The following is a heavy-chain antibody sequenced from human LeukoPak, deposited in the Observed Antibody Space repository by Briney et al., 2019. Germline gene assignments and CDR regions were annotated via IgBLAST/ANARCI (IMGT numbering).Heavy chain of an antibody. CDR3: ARGPRWLPAVGNPYYFDY. CDR1: VCTFASYD. V-gene: IGHV1-8*03. J-gene: IGHJ4*02. D-gene: IGHD5-24*01. CDR2: MNPNSGNT. Sequence: ASVKVSCKASVCTFASYDFNWVRQATGQGLEWMGWMNPNSGNTGYAQKFQGRLTITRDTSISTAYVELSSLRSEDTAMYYCARGPRWLPAVGNPYYFDYWGQGTLVTVSS.